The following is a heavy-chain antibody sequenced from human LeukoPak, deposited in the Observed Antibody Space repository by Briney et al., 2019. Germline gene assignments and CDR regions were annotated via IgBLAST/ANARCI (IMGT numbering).Heavy chain of an antibody. Sequence: SETLSLTCTVSGGSIRSHYWSWIRQPPGKGLEWIVESYYSGSTNYNPSLQSRVTISVDTSKSQFSLKLTSVTAADTAVYYCARVPYPTGWPFYFDYWGQGILVTVSS. J-gene: IGHJ4*02. CDR3: ARVPYPTGWPFYFDY. V-gene: IGHV4-59*11. CDR1: GGSIRSHY. CDR2: SYYSGST. D-gene: IGHD6-19*01.